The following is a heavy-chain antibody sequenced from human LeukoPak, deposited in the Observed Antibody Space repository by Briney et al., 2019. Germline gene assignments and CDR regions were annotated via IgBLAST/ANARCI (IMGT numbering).Heavy chain of an antibody. Sequence: PSETLSLTCTVSGGSISSSSYYWGWLRQPPGTGLEWIGSIYYSGSTYYNPSLKSRVTISVDTSKNQFSLKLSSVTAADTAVYYCARLLMVRGVRYRNWFDPWGQGTLVTVSS. CDR2: IYYSGST. J-gene: IGHJ5*02. V-gene: IGHV4-39*01. CDR3: ARLLMVRGVRYRNWFDP. CDR1: GGSISSSSYY. D-gene: IGHD3-10*01.